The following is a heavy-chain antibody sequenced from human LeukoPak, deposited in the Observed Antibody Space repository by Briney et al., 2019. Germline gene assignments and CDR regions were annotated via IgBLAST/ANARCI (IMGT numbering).Heavy chain of an antibody. V-gene: IGHV1-2*02. CDR3: ARDPGYCSSTSCYVQWLRSGYDFDY. CDR1: GYTFTGYY. D-gene: IGHD2-2*01. J-gene: IGHJ4*02. CDR2: INPNSGGT. Sequence: GASVKVSCKASGYTFTGYYMHWVRQAPGQGLEWMGWINPNSGGTNYAQKFQGRVTMTRDTSISTAYMELSRLRSDDTAVYYCARDPGYCSSTSCYVQWLRSGYDFDYWGQGTLVTVSS.